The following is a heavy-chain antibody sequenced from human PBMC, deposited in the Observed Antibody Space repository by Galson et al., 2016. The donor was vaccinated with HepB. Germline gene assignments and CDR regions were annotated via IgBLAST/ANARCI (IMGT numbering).Heavy chain of an antibody. CDR3: ARDRGSYPDFGDDYYMDV. CDR2: ISPTSST. CDR1: GGAISRYS. V-gene: IGHV4-4*07. J-gene: IGHJ6*03. Sequence: SETLSLTCTVSGGAISRYSWAWIRQPAGKGLEWIGRISPTSSTKYNPSLQSRITMSIDTSKNQFTLNLRSVTAADTAVYYCARDRGSYPDFGDDYYMDVWGKGTTVTVSS. D-gene: IGHD3/OR15-3a*01.